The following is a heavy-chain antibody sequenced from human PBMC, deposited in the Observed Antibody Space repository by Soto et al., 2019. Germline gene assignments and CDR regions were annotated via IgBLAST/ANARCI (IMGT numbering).Heavy chain of an antibody. CDR2: ISGSGYAT. V-gene: IGHV3-23*01. Sequence: EVQLLESGGGLVQPGGSLRLSCAASGFTFSSYAMSWVRQAPGMGLEWVSVISGSGYATYYADSVKGRFTVSRDNSNNTVYLLMNSLRAEDTAIYYCAKEETVLVNYYYYYGMDVWGQGTTVTVSS. CDR3: AKEETVLVNYYYYYGMDV. CDR1: GFTFSSYA. D-gene: IGHD4-17*01. J-gene: IGHJ6*02.